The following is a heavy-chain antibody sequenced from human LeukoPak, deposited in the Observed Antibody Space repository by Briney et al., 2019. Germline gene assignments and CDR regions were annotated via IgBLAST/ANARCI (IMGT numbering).Heavy chain of an antibody. J-gene: IGHJ4*02. CDR3: AKSNAYYDFWNY. Sequence: GGTLRLSCAASGFTFSSYAMSWVPQAPGKGLEGVSAISGSGGSTYHADSVKGRFTISRDNSKNTLYLQMNSLRAEDTAVYYCAKSNAYYDFWNYWGQGTLVTVSS. CDR1: GFTFSSYA. CDR2: ISGSGGST. D-gene: IGHD3-3*01. V-gene: IGHV3-23*01.